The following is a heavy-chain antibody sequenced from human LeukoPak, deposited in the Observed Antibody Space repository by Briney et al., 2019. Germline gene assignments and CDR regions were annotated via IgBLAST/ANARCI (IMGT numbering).Heavy chain of an antibody. CDR1: GGSISSYY. Sequence: SSETLSLTCTVSGGSISSYYWSWIRRPPGKGLEWIGYIYYSGSTNYNSSLKSRVTISVDTSKNQFSLKLSSVTAADTAVYYCARIAVVTQGDAFDLWGRGTLVTVSS. D-gene: IGHD4-23*01. V-gene: IGHV4-59*01. CDR3: ARIAVVTQGDAFDL. CDR2: IYYSGST. J-gene: IGHJ3*01.